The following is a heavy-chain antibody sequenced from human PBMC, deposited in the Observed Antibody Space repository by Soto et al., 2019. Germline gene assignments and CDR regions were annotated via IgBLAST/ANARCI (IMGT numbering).Heavy chain of an antibody. CDR1: GFTFSSYG. V-gene: IGHV3-33*01. CDR3: ARDGKGFGDYYYYGTDV. CDR2: IWYDGSNK. J-gene: IGHJ6*02. D-gene: IGHD3-10*01. Sequence: PGGSLRLSCAASGFTFSSYGMHWVRQAPGKGLEWVAVIWYDGSNKYYADSVKGRFTISRDNSKNTLYLQMNSLRAEDTAVYYCARDGKGFGDYYYYGTDVWGQGPTVTVSS.